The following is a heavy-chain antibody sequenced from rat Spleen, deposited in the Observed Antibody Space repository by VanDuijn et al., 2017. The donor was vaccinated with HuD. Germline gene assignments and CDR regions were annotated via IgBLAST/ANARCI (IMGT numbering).Heavy chain of an antibody. CDR1: GFTFSDYN. CDR3: ARRRAFDY. CDR2: ISYDGSST. D-gene: IGHD4-1*01. J-gene: IGHJ2*01. V-gene: IGHV5-7*01. Sequence: EVQLVESGGGLVQPGRSLKLSCAASGFTFSDYNMAWVRQAPKKGLEWVATISYDGSSTYYRDSVKGRFTISRDNAKSTLYLQMDSLRSEDTATYYCARRRAFDYWGQGVMVTVSS.